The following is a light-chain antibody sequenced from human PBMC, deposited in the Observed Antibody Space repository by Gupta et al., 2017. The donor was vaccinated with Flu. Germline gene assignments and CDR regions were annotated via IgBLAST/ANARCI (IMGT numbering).Light chain of an antibody. J-gene: IGKJ5*01. CDR2: YAS. CDR1: QTIGSN. CDR3: HQSSSLPIT. V-gene: IGKV6-21*01. Sequence: KEKVNITCRASQTIGSNIHWYQQKPDQSPKLLIKYASQSSSGVRSRLSGDGSGTDFTLTIKSVEAEDAATYYCHQSSSLPITFGQGTRLDIK.